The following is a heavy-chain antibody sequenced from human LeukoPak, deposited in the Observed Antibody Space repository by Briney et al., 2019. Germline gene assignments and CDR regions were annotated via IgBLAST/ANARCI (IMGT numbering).Heavy chain of an antibody. J-gene: IGHJ6*02. D-gene: IGHD1-26*01. CDR1: GFTFSSYS. CDR3: ARDGTLRNYYYYGMDV. CDR2: ISSSSSYI. V-gene: IGHV3-21*01. Sequence: TGGSLRLSCAASGFTFSSYSMNWVRKAPGKGLKWVSSISSSSSYIYYADSVKGRFTISRDNAKNSLYLQMNSLRAEDTAVYYCARDGTLRNYYYYGMDVWGQGTTVTVSS.